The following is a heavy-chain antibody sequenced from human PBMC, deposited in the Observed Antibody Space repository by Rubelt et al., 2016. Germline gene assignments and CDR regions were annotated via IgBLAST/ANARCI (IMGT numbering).Heavy chain of an antibody. D-gene: IGHD2-8*01. CDR3: ARVRYCTNGVCSPNFDY. CDR1: GFTFSSYG. J-gene: IGHJ4*02. CDR2: IWYDGSNK. V-gene: IGHV3-33*01. Sequence: GFTFSSYGMHWVRQAPGKGLEWVAVIWYDGSNKYYADSVKGRFTISRDNAKNTLYLQMNSLRAEDTAVYYCARVRYCTNGVCSPNFDYWGQGTLVTVSS.